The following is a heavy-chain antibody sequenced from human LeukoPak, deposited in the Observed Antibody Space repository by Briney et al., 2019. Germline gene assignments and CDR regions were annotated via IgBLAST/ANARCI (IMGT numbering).Heavy chain of an antibody. CDR1: GGSFSRYY. CDR2: IDHRGDT. V-gene: IGHV4-34*01. D-gene: IGHD6-19*01. Sequence: SETLSLTCAVYGGSFSRYYWSWIRQSPGKGLEWIAEIDHRGDTNYNPSLKSRVTISVDKSKNQFSLKLSSVTAADTAVYYCARAGVAVAGSYYFDYWGQGTLVTVSS. CDR3: ARAGVAVAGSYYFDY. J-gene: IGHJ4*02.